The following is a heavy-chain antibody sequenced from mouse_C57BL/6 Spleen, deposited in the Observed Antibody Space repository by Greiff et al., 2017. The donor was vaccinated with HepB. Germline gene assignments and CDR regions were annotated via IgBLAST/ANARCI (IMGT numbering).Heavy chain of an antibody. Sequence: QVQLQQSGAELVKPGASVKLSCKASGYTFTSYWMHWVKQRPGQGLEWIGMIHPNSGSTNYNEKFKSKATLTVDKSSSTAYMQLSSLTSEDSAVYYCARREGAQVPFDYWGQGTTLTVSS. CDR3: ARREGAQVPFDY. D-gene: IGHD3-2*02. V-gene: IGHV1-64*01. CDR1: GYTFTSYW. CDR2: IHPNSGST. J-gene: IGHJ2*01.